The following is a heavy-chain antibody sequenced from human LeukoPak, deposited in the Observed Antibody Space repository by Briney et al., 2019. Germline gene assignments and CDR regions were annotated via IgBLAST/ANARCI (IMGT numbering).Heavy chain of an antibody. Sequence: PSETLSLTCTVSGGSISSYYWSWIRQPPGKGLEWIGYIYYSGSTNYNPSLKSRVTISVDTSKNQFSLKLSSVTAADTAVYYCARDLYYGDYYFDYWGQGTLVTVSS. V-gene: IGHV4-59*01. CDR3: ARDLYYGDYYFDY. J-gene: IGHJ4*02. D-gene: IGHD4-17*01. CDR2: IYYSGST. CDR1: GGSISSYY.